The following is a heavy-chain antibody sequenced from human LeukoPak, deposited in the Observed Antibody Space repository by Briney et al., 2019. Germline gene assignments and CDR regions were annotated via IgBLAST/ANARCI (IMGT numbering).Heavy chain of an antibody. V-gene: IGHV4-59*08. D-gene: IGHD3-10*01. CDR2: IYYSGST. J-gene: IGHJ5*02. CDR1: GGSISSYY. Sequence: SETLSLTCTVSGGSISSYYWSWIRQPPGKGLEWIGYIYYSGSTYYNPSLKSRVTISVDTSKNQFSLKLSSVTAADTAVYYCNSMVRGVIRAQNWFDPWGQGTLVTVSS. CDR3: NSMVRGVIRAQNWFDP.